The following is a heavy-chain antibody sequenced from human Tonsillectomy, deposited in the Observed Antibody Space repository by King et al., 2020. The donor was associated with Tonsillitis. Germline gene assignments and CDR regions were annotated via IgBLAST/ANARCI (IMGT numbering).Heavy chain of an antibody. J-gene: IGHJ4*02. V-gene: IGHV1-2*02. D-gene: IGHD5-18*01. CDR2: INPNSDGT. CDR1: GYTFIGYY. Sequence: VQLVESGAEVKKPGASVKVSCKASGYTFIGYYIHWVRQAPGQGLEWMGWINPNSDGTNYAQKFQGRVTMTRDTSISTAYMELSRLRSDDTAVYYCARDVGGYKYGLFAYWGQGTLVTVSS. CDR3: ARDVGGYKYGLFAY.